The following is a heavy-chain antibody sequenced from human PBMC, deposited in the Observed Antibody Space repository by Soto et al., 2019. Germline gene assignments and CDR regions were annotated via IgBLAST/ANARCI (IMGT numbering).Heavy chain of an antibody. D-gene: IGHD6-13*01. J-gene: IGHJ4*02. Sequence: QSGGSLRLSCAASGFTFSSYAMSWVRQAPGKGLEWVSAISGSGGSTYYADSVKGRFTISRDNSKNTLYLQMNSLRAEDTAVYYCAKDFGIVSSSSWYEEFGDYWGQGTLVTVSS. CDR3: AKDFGIVSSSSWYEEFGDY. CDR2: ISGSGGST. CDR1: GFTFSSYA. V-gene: IGHV3-23*01.